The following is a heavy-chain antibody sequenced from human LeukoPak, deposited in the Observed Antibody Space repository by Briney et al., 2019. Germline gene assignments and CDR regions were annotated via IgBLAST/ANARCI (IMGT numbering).Heavy chain of an antibody. D-gene: IGHD2-2*01. V-gene: IGHV3-30*04. CDR1: EFTFSSYA. CDR2: ITYDGSNK. CDR3: ARARTDCGSTGCFGHFDY. Sequence: PGGSLRLSCAASEFTFSSYAMHWVRQAPGKGLEWVAVITYDGSNKNYADSVKGRFTISRDNSKDTLYLQMNSLRAEDTAVYYCARARTDCGSTGCFGHFDYWGQGTLVTVSS. J-gene: IGHJ4*02.